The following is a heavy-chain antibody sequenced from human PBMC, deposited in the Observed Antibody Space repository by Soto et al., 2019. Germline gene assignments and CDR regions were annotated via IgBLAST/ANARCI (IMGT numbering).Heavy chain of an antibody. CDR1: GGSISSYY. J-gene: IGHJ5*02. V-gene: IGHV4-34*01. D-gene: IGHD3-3*01. CDR2: INHTGGT. Sequence: SETLSLTCTVSGGSISSYYWSWIRQPPGKGLEWIGEINHTGGTHYNPSLKSRVTISVDTSKNQFSLRLSSVTAADTAIYYCATRITVFGLLIPPFDPWGQGTQVTVSS. CDR3: ATRITVFGLLIPPFDP.